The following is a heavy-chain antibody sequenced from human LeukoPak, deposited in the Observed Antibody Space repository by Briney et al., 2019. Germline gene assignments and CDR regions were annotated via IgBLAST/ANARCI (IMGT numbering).Heavy chain of an antibody. D-gene: IGHD5-12*01. CDR3: AKFRLSGYDSGVFDY. Sequence: GGSLRLSCAASGFTFSSYAMHWVRQAPGKGLEWVAVISYDGSNKYYADSVKGRFTISRDNSKNTLYLQMNSLRAEDTAVYYCAKFRLSGYDSGVFDYWGQGTLVTVSS. CDR2: ISYDGSNK. J-gene: IGHJ4*02. V-gene: IGHV3-30-3*02. CDR1: GFTFSSYA.